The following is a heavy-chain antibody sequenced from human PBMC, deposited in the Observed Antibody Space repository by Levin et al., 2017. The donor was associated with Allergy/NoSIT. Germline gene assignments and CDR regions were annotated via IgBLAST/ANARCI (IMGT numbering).Heavy chain of an antibody. D-gene: IGHD2/OR15-2a*01. Sequence: SQTLSLTCTVSGDSISSYSWTWIRQPPGKGLEWIGYIYYTGTATYNPSLKSRVTISVDTSKRQFSLKMSSVTAADTAVYYCARCSPLSAYYDYWGQGTLVTVSS. CDR2: IYYTGTA. V-gene: IGHV4-59*01. J-gene: IGHJ4*02. CDR1: GDSISSYS. CDR3: ARCSPLSAYYDY.